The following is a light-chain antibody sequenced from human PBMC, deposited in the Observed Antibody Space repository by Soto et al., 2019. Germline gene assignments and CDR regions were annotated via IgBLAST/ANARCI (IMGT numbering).Light chain of an antibody. CDR2: EVS. CDR1: NSDVGAYNY. CDR3: LSYTITSILV. J-gene: IGLJ3*02. Sequence: QSALTQPASVSGSPGQSITISCTGTNSDVGAYNYVSWFQQHPGKAPKLIMFEVSNRPSGVSHRFYGSKSGNTASLTISGLQTEDEADYYCLSYTITSILVLGGATKVTVL. V-gene: IGLV2-14*01.